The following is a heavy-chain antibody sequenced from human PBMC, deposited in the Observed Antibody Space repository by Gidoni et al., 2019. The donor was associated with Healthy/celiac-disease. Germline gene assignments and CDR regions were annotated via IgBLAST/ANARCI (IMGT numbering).Heavy chain of an antibody. J-gene: IGHJ4*02. CDR3: ARALGGIAAAGTLS. Sequence: EVQLVESGGGLVKPGGSLRLSCAASGFTFSSYSMNWVRQAPGKWLEWVSSISSSSSYIYYADSVKGRFTISRDNAKNSLYLQMNSLRAEDTAVYYCARALGGIAAAGTLSWGQGTLVTVSS. D-gene: IGHD6-13*01. V-gene: IGHV3-21*01. CDR1: GFTFSSYS. CDR2: ISSSSSYI.